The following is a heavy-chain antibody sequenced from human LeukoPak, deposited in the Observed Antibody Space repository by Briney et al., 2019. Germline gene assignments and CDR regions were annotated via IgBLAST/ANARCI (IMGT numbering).Heavy chain of an antibody. V-gene: IGHV4-61*02. J-gene: IGHJ4*02. Sequence: SQTLSLTCTVSGTSISSGDYYWNWIRQPAGKGLEWIGRIYSSGSTNYNPSLRSRVTISRDTSKNQFSLKLSSVTAADTAVYYCAKSSYSIFDYWGQGTLVTVSS. D-gene: IGHD5-18*01. CDR3: AKSSYSIFDY. CDR1: GTSISSGDYY. CDR2: IYSSGST.